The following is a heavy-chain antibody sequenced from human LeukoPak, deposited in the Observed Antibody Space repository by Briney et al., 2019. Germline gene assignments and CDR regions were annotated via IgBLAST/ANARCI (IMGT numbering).Heavy chain of an antibody. D-gene: IGHD1-26*01. CDR3: ARDFGSLGY. CDR2: ITSAGSST. Sequence: GGSLRLSCAASGFIFSAHNMNWVRQAPGKGLEWVSCITSAGSSTYYTDSVRGRFTISRDNAKNSLFLQMNSLRAEDTAVYYCARDFGSLGYWGQGTLVTVSS. CDR1: GFIFSAHN. J-gene: IGHJ4*02. V-gene: IGHV3-48*04.